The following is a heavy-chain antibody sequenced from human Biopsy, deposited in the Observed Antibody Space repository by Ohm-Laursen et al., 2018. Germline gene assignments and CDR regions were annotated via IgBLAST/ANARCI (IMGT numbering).Heavy chain of an antibody. CDR3: ARGYSRRVSIFEASIYWFDT. Sequence: SVKVSCKASGYSFSTYDVNWVRQARGQGLEWMGWMIPSSGKTGYAQRFQGRVTLTMNTSISTAYMELSGLRSEDTAAYFCARGYSRRVSIFEASIYWFDTWGQGTLVTVSS. D-gene: IGHD6-6*01. CDR1: GYSFSTYD. V-gene: IGHV1-8*01. J-gene: IGHJ5*02. CDR2: MIPSSGKT.